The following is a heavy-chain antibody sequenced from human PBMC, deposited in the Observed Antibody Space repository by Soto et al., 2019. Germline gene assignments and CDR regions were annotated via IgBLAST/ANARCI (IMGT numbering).Heavy chain of an antibody. CDR2: IHAYNGDT. J-gene: IGHJ4*02. D-gene: IGHD4-17*01. CDR1: GYTFSSYR. Sequence: QVQLVQSGAEVKKPGASVKVSCKASGYTFSSYRISWVRQAPGQGPEWMGWIHAYNGDTKYAQKFQDRLIITTDTSPSTAYTELRSLTSDDTAVYYCARADYGDDDYWGQVPLVTVSS. V-gene: IGHV1-18*01. CDR3: ARADYGDDDY.